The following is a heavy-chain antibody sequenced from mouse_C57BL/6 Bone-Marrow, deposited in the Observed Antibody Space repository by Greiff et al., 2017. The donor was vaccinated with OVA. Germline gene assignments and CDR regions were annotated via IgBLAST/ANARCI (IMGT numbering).Heavy chain of an antibody. CDR3: SSTGPVVVPFGY. D-gene: IGHD1-1*01. CDR1: GYTFTSYW. Sequence: VQLQQSGTVLARPGASVKMSCKTSGYTFTSYWMHWVKQRPGQGLEWIGAIYPGNSDTSYNQKFKGKAKLTAAKSASTAYMALSSLTNEASAVYCCSSTGPVVVPFGYWGQGTTLTVSS. V-gene: IGHV1-5*01. J-gene: IGHJ2*01. CDR2: IYPGNSDT.